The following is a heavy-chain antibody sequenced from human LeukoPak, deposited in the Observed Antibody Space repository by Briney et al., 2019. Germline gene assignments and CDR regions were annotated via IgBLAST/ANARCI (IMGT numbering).Heavy chain of an antibody. V-gene: IGHV3-48*01. J-gene: IGHJ4*02. Sequence: GGSLRLSCAASAFTFSDYSMNWVRQAPGKGLEWISYISGRSSTIYYADSVRGRFTISRDNAKNSMYLQMNSLRAEDTAVYYCARDRLKSGSYFFDYWGQGTLVTVSS. CDR3: ARDRLKSGSYFFDY. CDR1: AFTFSDYS. D-gene: IGHD1-26*01. CDR2: ISGRSSTI.